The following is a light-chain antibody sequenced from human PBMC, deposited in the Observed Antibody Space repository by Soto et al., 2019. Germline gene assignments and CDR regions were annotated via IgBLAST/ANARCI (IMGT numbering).Light chain of an antibody. CDR3: QQANSFPIT. CDR1: QSINSW. V-gene: IGKV1D-12*01. CDR2: DAF. J-gene: IGKJ5*01. Sequence: DIQMTQSPSSVSASVGDRVTITCRANQSINSWLAWYQQKPGKAPKLLIYDAFSLQSGVPSRFSGSGSGTDFTLTISSLQPEDFATYYCQQANSFPITFGQGTRLEIK.